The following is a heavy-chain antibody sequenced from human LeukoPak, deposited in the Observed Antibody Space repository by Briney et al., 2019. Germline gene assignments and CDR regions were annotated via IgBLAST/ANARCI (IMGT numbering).Heavy chain of an antibody. D-gene: IGHD3-10*01. CDR2: ISGSGGST. J-gene: IGHJ3*02. CDR1: GFTFSSYA. V-gene: IGHV3-23*01. Sequence: GGSLRLSCAASGFTFSSYAMSWVRQAPGKGLEWVSAISGSGGSTYYADSVKGRFTISRDNSKNTLYLQMNSLRAEDTAVYYCARDYYGSGSYRRYDAFDIWGQGTMVTVSS. CDR3: ARDYYGSGSYRRYDAFDI.